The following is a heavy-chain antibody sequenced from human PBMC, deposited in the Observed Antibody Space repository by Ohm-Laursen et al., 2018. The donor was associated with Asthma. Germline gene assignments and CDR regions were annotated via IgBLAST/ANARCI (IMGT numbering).Heavy chain of an antibody. CDR1: GFTFSDYF. CDR2: LFPDGRRT. Sequence: GSLRLSCTASGFTFSDYFMHWVRQRPGGGLVWISHLFPDGRRTNYADSVKGRFTISRDDAQNTVYLQMNSLRVDDTAVYYCARGSLEGLQWGQGTLVTVSS. J-gene: IGHJ4*02. V-gene: IGHV3-74*01. D-gene: IGHD5-24*01. CDR3: ARGSLEGLQ.